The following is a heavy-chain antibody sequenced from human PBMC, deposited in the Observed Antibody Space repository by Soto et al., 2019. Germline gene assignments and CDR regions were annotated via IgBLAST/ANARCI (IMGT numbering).Heavy chain of an antibody. CDR2: INPSGGST. CDR3: TTQDHKYYYDSSGVYSLGYYFDL. V-gene: IGHV1-46*01. CDR1: GYTFTNYY. Sequence: QVQLVQSGAEVKKPGASVKVSCKASGYTFTNYYMHWVRQAPGQGLEWMGLINPSGGSTTYAQKFQGTVTMNMDTSTSTVNMELSSLTSEDTSVHYSTTQDHKYYYDSSGVYSLGYYFDLWGRCTLVIVSP. J-gene: IGHJ2*01. D-gene: IGHD3-22*01.